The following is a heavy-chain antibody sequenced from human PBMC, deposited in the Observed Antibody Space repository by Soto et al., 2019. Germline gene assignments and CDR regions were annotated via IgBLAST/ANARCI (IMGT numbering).Heavy chain of an antibody. Sequence: VQLLESGGGLVQPGGSLRLSCAASGFTFSSYAMSWVRQAPGKGLEWVSTMSSSGGYTYYADSVEGRFAISRDNSKNTLYLQMADLRAEDTAVYYCATFRFCTSTSCYGREGGFWGQGTLVTVSS. CDR3: ATFRFCTSTSCYGREGGF. CDR1: GFTFSSYA. D-gene: IGHD2-2*01. V-gene: IGHV3-23*01. CDR2: MSSSGGYT. J-gene: IGHJ4*02.